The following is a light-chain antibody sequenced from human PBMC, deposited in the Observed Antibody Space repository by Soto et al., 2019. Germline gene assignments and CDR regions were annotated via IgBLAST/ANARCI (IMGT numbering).Light chain of an antibody. CDR3: LQHNNYPPT. V-gene: IGKV1-17*01. J-gene: IGKJ1*01. Sequence: DIQMTQSQSSLSASVGDRVTITCRASQDIRIYLGWFQQKPGKAPKRLIYAASSLQSGVPSRFSGSESGTEFTLTISSLQPEDFATYYCLQHNNYPPTFGQGTKVEI. CDR1: QDIRIY. CDR2: AAS.